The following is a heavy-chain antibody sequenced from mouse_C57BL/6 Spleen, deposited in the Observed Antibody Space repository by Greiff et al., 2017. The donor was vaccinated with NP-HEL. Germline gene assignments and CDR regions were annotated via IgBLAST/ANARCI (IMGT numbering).Heavy chain of an antibody. J-gene: IGHJ1*03. Sequence: EVKLVESGGGLVKPGGSLKLSCAASGFTFSSYAMSWVRQTPEKRLEWVATISDGGSYTYYPDNVKGRFTISRDNAKNNLYLQMSHLKSEDTAMYYCARDENYYGSSQSYWYFDVWGTGTTVTVSS. V-gene: IGHV5-4*01. CDR3: ARDENYYGSSQSYWYFDV. CDR1: GFTFSSYA. CDR2: ISDGGSYT. D-gene: IGHD1-1*01.